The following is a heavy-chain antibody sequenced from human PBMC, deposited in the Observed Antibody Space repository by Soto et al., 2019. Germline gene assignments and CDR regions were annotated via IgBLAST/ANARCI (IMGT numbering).Heavy chain of an antibody. D-gene: IGHD5-18*01. Sequence: EASVKVSCKASGGTFSSYAISWVRQAPGQGLEWMGGIIPIFGTANYAQKFQGRVTITADKSTSTAYMELSSLRSEDTAVYYCARDSRRGYSYGFLDYWGQGTLVTVSS. J-gene: IGHJ4*02. CDR2: IIPIFGTA. CDR3: ARDSRRGYSYGFLDY. V-gene: IGHV1-69*06. CDR1: GGTFSSYA.